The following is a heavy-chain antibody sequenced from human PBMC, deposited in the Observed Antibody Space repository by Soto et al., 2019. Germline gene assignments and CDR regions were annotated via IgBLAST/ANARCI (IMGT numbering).Heavy chain of an antibody. D-gene: IGHD3-22*01. Sequence: GGSLRLSCAASGFTFSSYAMSWVRQAPGKGLEWVSAISGSGGSTYYADSVKGRFTISRDNSKNTLYLQMNSLRAEDTAVYYCAKVPTSPFYDSSGYYYGYYYYGMDVWGQGTTVTVSS. J-gene: IGHJ6*02. CDR3: AKVPTSPFYDSSGYYYGYYYYGMDV. V-gene: IGHV3-23*01. CDR2: ISGSGGST. CDR1: GFTFSSYA.